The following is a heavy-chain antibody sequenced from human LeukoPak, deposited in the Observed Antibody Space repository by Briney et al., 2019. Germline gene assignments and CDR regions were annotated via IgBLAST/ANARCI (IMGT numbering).Heavy chain of an antibody. J-gene: IGHJ6*02. V-gene: IGHV4-59*01. CDR3: ARERTEIVQTEVTTQFYSYYYGLDV. D-gene: IGHD1-26*01. CDR2: IYYSGGT. Sequence: SETLSLTCTVSGGSLSSYYWSWIRQPPGKGLEWMGYIYYSGGTNYNPSLTSRVTISVDTSKHQFSLTLSSVTAADTAVYYCARERTEIVQTEVTTQFYSYYYGLDVWGPGTTVTVSS. CDR1: GGSLSSYY.